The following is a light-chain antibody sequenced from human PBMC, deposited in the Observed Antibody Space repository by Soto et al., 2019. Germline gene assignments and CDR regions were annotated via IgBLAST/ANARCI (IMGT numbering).Light chain of an antibody. CDR1: ETVSSN. CDR3: QQYNNWTRT. V-gene: IGKV3-15*01. Sequence: EIVSTPSPATRSVSPGERATLSCRASETVSSNLAWYQQKLGQAPRLLIYGASTRATGIPARFSGSGSGTEFTLTISSLQYEDFAVYYCQQYNNWTRTFGQGTTVEIK. J-gene: IGKJ1*01. CDR2: GAS.